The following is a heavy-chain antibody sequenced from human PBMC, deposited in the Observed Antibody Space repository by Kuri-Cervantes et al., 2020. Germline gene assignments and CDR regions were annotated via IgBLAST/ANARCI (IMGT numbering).Heavy chain of an antibody. CDR1: EITFSRYA. V-gene: IGHV3-30*14. CDR2: ISYDGSNK. CDR3: ARGISTYYYDSSGYSTTYYFDY. J-gene: IGHJ4*02. D-gene: IGHD3-22*01. Sequence: GESLKISCAASEITFSRYAMHWVRQAPGKGLEWVAVISYDGSNKYYADSVKGRFTISRDNSKNTLYLQMGSLRAEDMAVYYCARGISTYYYDSSGYSTTYYFDYWGQGTLVTVSS.